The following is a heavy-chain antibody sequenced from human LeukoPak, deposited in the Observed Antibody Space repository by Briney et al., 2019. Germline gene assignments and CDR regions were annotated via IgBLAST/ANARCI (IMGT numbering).Heavy chain of an antibody. Sequence: GGSLRLSCAASGFTFSNAWMSWVRQAPGKGLEWVGRIKSKTDGGTTDYAAPVKGRFTISRDDSKNTLYLQMNSLKTEDTAVYYCTRSYKAYYFDYWGQGTLVTVSP. CDR1: GFTFSNAW. D-gene: IGHD1-26*01. J-gene: IGHJ4*02. V-gene: IGHV3-15*01. CDR2: IKSKTDGGTT. CDR3: TRSYKAYYFDY.